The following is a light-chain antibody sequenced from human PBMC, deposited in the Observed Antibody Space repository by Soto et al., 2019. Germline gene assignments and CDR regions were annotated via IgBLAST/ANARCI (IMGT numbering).Light chain of an antibody. CDR1: QSVRNN. Sequence: EIVMTQSPATLSVSPGERATVPCRASQSVRNNLAWYQQKPGQAPRLLIYGASTRATGIPARFSGSGYGTEFTLTISSLQSEDFAVYYCQQYNKWPLTFGGGTEVEIK. V-gene: IGKV3-15*01. CDR3: QQYNKWPLT. J-gene: IGKJ4*01. CDR2: GAS.